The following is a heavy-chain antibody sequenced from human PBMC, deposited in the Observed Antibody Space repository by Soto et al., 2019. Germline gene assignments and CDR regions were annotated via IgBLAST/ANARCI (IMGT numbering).Heavy chain of an antibody. V-gene: IGHV4-39*02. D-gene: IGHD2-2*01. Sequence: SETLSLTCTVSGTSISSSDYYWGWIRQPPGKGLEWITSIYYTGMTYYNPSLKSRVTISVDGSKNHFSLQLSSVTAADTAVYYCARGRLLPAVNFDYWGQGALVTVSS. CDR3: ARGRLLPAVNFDY. CDR2: IYYTGMT. CDR1: GTSISSSDYY. J-gene: IGHJ4*02.